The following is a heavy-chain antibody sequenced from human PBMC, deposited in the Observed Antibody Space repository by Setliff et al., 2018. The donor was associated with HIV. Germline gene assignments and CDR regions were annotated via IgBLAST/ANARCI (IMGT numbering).Heavy chain of an antibody. CDR2: IRTKAHGGTT. CDR3: ARNQGNSFGQGFDY. J-gene: IGHJ4*02. Sequence: GGSLRLSCTASGFSLGDFALNWVRQAPGKGLEWIGFIRTKAHGGTTEYAASVKGRFTISKDESKNFLFLQMNSLKTEDTAVYYCARNQGNSFGQGFDYWGQGTLVTVSS. D-gene: IGHD5-18*01. CDR1: GFSLGDFA. V-gene: IGHV3-49*04.